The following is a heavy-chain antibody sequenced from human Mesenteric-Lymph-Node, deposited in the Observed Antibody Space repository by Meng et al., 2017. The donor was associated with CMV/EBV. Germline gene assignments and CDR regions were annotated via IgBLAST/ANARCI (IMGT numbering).Heavy chain of an antibody. J-gene: IGHJ6*02. CDR2: ISSSGSTI. CDR3: ARDLGSEGYCSSTSCRSYYYYGMDV. V-gene: IGHV3-48*04. Sequence: GESLKISCAASGFTFTTFAMSWVRQAPGKGLEWVSYISSSGSTIYYADSVKGRFTISRDNDKTSLYLQMNSLRAEDTAVYYCARDLGSEGYCSSTSCRSYYYYGMDVWGQGTTVTVSS. CDR1: GFTFTTFA. D-gene: IGHD2-2*01.